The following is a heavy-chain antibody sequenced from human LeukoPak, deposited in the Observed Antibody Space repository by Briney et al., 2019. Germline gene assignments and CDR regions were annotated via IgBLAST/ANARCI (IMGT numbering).Heavy chain of an antibody. CDR1: GFTFSDYY. CDR3: ARDYKYAFDN. D-gene: IGHD5-24*01. J-gene: IGHJ4*02. V-gene: IGHV3-11*06. Sequence: AGGSLRLSCAASGFTFSDYYMSWIRQAPGKGLEWISYIGIDSGNTNYADSVKGRFTISGDKAKNSLYLQMSSLRVEDTAVYYCARDYKYAFDNWGQGTLVTVSS. CDR2: IGIDSGNT.